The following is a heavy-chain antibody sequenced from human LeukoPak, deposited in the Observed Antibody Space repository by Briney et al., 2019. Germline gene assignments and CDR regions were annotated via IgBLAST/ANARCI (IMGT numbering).Heavy chain of an antibody. Sequence: GASVTVPCKVSGHSLTQLSMHWVRQGTGRGLEWMGGFDPVDGETVYAQKFQGRVTMTEDTSTDTAYMELSSLRSDDTAVYYCAILLEDYAFSTGSAKDYWGQGTLVTVSS. CDR2: FDPVDGET. J-gene: IGHJ4*02. CDR1: GHSLTQLS. V-gene: IGHV1-24*01. D-gene: IGHD3-3*01. CDR3: AILLEDYAFSTGSAKDY.